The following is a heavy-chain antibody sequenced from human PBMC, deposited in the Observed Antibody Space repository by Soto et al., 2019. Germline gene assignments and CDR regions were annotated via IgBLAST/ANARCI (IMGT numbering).Heavy chain of an antibody. Sequence: PGGSLRLSCAASGFTFSGYPMNWVRQSPGKGLEWVSSISSSSNYIYYADSVKGRFTIYRDNTKNSLHLQMNSLRAEDTAVYYCARRPNNGFWYFDLWGRGTLVTVSS. CDR2: ISSSSNYI. D-gene: IGHD2-8*01. V-gene: IGHV3-21*01. CDR3: ARRPNNGFWYFDL. CDR1: GFTFSGYP. J-gene: IGHJ2*01.